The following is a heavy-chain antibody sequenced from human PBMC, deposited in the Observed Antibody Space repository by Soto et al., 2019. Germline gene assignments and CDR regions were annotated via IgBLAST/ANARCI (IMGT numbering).Heavy chain of an antibody. Sequence: GASVKVSCKASGYTFTSYYMHWVRQAPGQGLEWMGIINPSGGSTSYAQKFQGRVTMTRDTSTSTVYMELSSLRSEDTAVYYCARDPQGYYYDSSGYYYGYYFDYWGQGTLVTVSS. D-gene: IGHD3-22*01. V-gene: IGHV1-46*01. J-gene: IGHJ4*02. CDR1: GYTFTSYY. CDR2: INPSGGST. CDR3: ARDPQGYYYDSSGYYYGYYFDY.